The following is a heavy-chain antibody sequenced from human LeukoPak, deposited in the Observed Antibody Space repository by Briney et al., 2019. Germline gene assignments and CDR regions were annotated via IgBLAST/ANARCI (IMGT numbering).Heavy chain of an antibody. J-gene: IGHJ4*02. CDR2: ISYDGSNK. V-gene: IGHV3-30*04. Sequence: PGRSLRLSCAASGFTFSSYAMHWVRQAPGKGLEWVAVISYDGSNKYYADSVKGRFTISRDSPKNKLYLQMNSLRAEDTAVYFCAKRGVVIRVILVGFHKEAYYFDSWGQGALVTVSS. CDR3: AKRGVVIRVILVGFHKEAYYFDS. CDR1: GFTFSSYA. D-gene: IGHD3-22*01.